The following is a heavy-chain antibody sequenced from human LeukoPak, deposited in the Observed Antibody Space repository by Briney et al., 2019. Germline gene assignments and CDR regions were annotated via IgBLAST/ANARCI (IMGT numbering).Heavy chain of an antibody. Sequence: GGSLRLSCAASGFTFSSYWMSWVRQAPGKGLEWVANIKQDGSEKYYVDSVKGRFTITRDNSKNTLYLQMNSLRLEDMALYYCAKPSGSGVDYWGRGTRVTVSS. D-gene: IGHD1-26*01. CDR2: IKQDGSEK. CDR3: AKPSGSGVDY. V-gene: IGHV3-7*01. CDR1: GFTFSSYW. J-gene: IGHJ4*02.